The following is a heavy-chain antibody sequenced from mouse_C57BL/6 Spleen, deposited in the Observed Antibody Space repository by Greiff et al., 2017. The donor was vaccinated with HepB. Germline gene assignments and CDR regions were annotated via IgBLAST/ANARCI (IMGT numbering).Heavy chain of an antibody. CDR3: ARDANWDYYWYFDV. D-gene: IGHD4-1*02. J-gene: IGHJ1*03. Sequence: EVKVVESGGGLVQSGRSLRLSCATSGFTFSDFYMEWVRQAPGKGLEWIAASRNKANDYTTEYSASVKGRFIVSRDTSQSILYLQMNALRAEDTAIYYCARDANWDYYWYFDVWGTGTTVTVSS. CDR2: SRNKANDYTT. CDR1: GFTFSDFY. V-gene: IGHV7-1*01.